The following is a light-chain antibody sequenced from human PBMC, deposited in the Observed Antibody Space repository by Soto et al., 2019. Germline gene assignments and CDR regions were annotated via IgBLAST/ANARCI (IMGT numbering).Light chain of an antibody. Sequence: QSVLTQPASVSGSPGQSITISCTGTSSDFGGYNYVSWYQQYPGKVPKLLIYHVSNRPSGVSNRFSGSKSGNTASLTISGLQAEDEADYFCTSFTSDNLYVFGTGTKVTV. V-gene: IGLV2-14*03. J-gene: IGLJ1*01. CDR1: SSDFGGYNY. CDR2: HVS. CDR3: TSFTSDNLYV.